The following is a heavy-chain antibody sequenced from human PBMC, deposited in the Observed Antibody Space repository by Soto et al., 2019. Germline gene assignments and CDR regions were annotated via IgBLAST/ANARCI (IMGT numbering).Heavy chain of an antibody. CDR1: GGSISSGGYY. CDR3: ASGSGSYYSGFDP. D-gene: IGHD3-10*01. CDR2: IYYSRST. Sequence: QVQLQESGPGLVKPSQTLSLTCTVSGGSISSGGYYWSWIRQHPGKGLEWIGYIYYSRSTYYNPSLKSRVTTSADTSKNQFSLKLSSVTAADTAVYYCASGSGSYYSGFDPWGQGTLVTVSS. J-gene: IGHJ5*02. V-gene: IGHV4-31*03.